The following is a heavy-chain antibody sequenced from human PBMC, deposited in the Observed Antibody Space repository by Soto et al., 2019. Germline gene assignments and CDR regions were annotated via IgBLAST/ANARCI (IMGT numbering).Heavy chain of an antibody. CDR1: GFTFSNAW. D-gene: IGHD3-16*02. V-gene: IGHV3-15*01. J-gene: IGHJ4*02. CDR3: THSSPMITFGGVIVTTQEFDY. Sequence: GGSLRLSCAASGFTFSNAWMSWVRQAPGKGLEWVGRIKSKTDGGTTDYAAPVKGRFTISRDDSKNTLYLQMNSLKAEDTAVYYCTHSSPMITFGGVIVTTQEFDYWGQGTLVTVSS. CDR2: IKSKTDGGTT.